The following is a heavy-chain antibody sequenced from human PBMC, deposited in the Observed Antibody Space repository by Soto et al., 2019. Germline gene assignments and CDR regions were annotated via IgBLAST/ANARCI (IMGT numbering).Heavy chain of an antibody. CDR1: GFTFTLDY. V-gene: IGHV1-46*01. D-gene: IGHD3-22*01. CDR2: VNAGDGSA. Sequence: QVQLVQSGAEVTEPGASVKVSCKTSGFTFTLDYIHWVRQAPGQGLEWVGMVNAGDGSATYAREFRDKVSMTWDTSTSTVYLDLNSLKSEDTAIYYCARERDSFDYWGQGTLVSVSP. CDR3: ARERDSFDY. J-gene: IGHJ4*02.